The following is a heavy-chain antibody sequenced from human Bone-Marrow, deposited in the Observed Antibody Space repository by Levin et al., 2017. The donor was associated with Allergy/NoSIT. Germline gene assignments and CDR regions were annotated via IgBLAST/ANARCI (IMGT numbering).Heavy chain of an antibody. D-gene: IGHD1-20*01. CDR1: GDSIRSGGSS. V-gene: IGHV4-30-2*01. J-gene: IGHJ6*03. CDR3: ARVKEEGLTYYYYHIDV. Sequence: SETLSLTCVVSGDSIRSGGSSWSWIRQPPGKGLEWIGFIHHSGTTYYNPSLDKSRVTISVDRSKNQFSLKLSSVTAADTAVYYCARVKEEGLTYYYYHIDVWGKGTTVTVSS. CDR2: IHHSGTT.